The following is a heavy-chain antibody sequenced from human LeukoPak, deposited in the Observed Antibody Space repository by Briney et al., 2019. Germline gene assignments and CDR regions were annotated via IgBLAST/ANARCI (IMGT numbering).Heavy chain of an antibody. CDR3: AKDGGLWVSAHWGDS. V-gene: IGHV4-59*01. CDR1: GGSISSYS. CDR2: IYYSGST. Sequence: PSETLSLTCTVSGGSISSYSWSWIRQPPGKGLEWIGFIYYSGSTNYNPSLKSRVTISVDTSTNQLSLKLSSVTAADTAVYYCAKDGGLWVSAHWGDSWGRGTLVTVSS. J-gene: IGHJ4*02. D-gene: IGHD7-27*01.